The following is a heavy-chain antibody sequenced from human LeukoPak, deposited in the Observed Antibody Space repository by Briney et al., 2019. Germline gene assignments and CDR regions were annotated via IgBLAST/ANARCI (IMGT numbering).Heavy chain of an antibody. CDR1: GYTFTGYY. CDR2: INPNSGGT. V-gene: IGHV1-2*02. CDR3: ARNNLYCTNGVCYTVDFDY. D-gene: IGHD2-8*01. J-gene: IGHJ4*02. Sequence: ASVKVFCKASGYTFTGYYMHWVRQAPGQGLEWMGWINPNSGGTNYAQKFQGRVTMTRDTSISTAYMELSRLRSDDTAVYYCARNNLYCTNGVCYTVDFDYWGQGTLVTVSS.